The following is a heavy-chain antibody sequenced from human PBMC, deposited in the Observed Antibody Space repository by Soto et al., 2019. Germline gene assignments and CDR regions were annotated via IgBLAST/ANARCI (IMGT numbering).Heavy chain of an antibody. Sequence: QVQLQESGPGLVKPSETLALTCTVSGGSVSSGSYHWRWIRQPPGTALEGIGYIFFTGSTNYNPSLKSRVTISVDTSKNQCSLKLRSVTAADTAVYYCARDGHGLDVWGQGTTVTVSS. J-gene: IGHJ6*02. CDR1: GGSVSSGSYH. CDR3: ARDGHGLDV. V-gene: IGHV4-61*01. CDR2: IFFTGST.